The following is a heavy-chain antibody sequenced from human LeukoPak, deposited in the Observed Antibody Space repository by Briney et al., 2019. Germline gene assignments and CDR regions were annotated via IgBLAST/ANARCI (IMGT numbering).Heavy chain of an antibody. Sequence: KPSETLSLTCTVSGGSISSYYWSWIRQPPGKGLEWIGYIYYSGTNYNPSLKSRVTISVDTSKNQFSLKLSSVTAADTAVHYCARKPTGWYEGWFDPWGQGTLVTVSS. CDR3: ARKPTGWYEGWFDP. J-gene: IGHJ5*02. D-gene: IGHD6-19*01. CDR1: GGSISSYY. CDR2: IYYSGT. V-gene: IGHV4-59*08.